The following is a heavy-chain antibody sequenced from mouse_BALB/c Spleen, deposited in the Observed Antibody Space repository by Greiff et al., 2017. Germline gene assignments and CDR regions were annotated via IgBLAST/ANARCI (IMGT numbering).Heavy chain of an antibody. Sequence: EVKVVESGGDLVKPGGSLKLSCAASGFTFSSYGMSWVRQTPDKRLEWVATISSGGSYTYYPDSVKGRFTISRDNAKNTLYLQMSSLKSEDTAMYDCARGGYYVNWYFDVWGAGTTVTVSS. D-gene: IGHD2-3*01. V-gene: IGHV5-6*01. J-gene: IGHJ1*01. CDR2: ISSGGSYT. CDR1: GFTFSSYG. CDR3: ARGGYYVNWYFDV.